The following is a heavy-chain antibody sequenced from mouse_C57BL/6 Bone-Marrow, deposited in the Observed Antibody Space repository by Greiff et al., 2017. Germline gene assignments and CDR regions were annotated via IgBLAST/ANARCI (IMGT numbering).Heavy chain of an antibody. CDR2: INPSTGGT. V-gene: IGHV1-42*01. D-gene: IGHD1-1*01. CDR3: ARKDGSSPYYFDY. J-gene: IGHJ2*01. CDR1: GYSFTGYY. Sequence: EVQGVESGPELVKPGASVKISCKASGYSFTGYYMNWVKQSPEKSLEWIGEINPSTGGTTYNQKFKAKATLTVDKSSSTAYMQLKSLTSEDSAVYYCARKDGSSPYYFDYWGQGTTLTVSS.